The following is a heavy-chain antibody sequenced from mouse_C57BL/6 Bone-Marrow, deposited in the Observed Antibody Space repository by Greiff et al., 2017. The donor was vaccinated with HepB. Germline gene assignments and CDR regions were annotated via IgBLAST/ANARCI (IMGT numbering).Heavy chain of an antibody. CDR3: ARRTF. Sequence: EVQVVESGGDLVKPGGSLKLSCAASGFTFSSYGMSWVRQTPDKRLEWVATISSGGSYTYYPDSVKGRFTISRDNAKNTLYLQMSSLKSEDTAMYYCARRTFWGQGTTLTVSS. CDR2: ISSGGSYT. V-gene: IGHV5-6*01. J-gene: IGHJ2*01. CDR1: GFTFSSYG.